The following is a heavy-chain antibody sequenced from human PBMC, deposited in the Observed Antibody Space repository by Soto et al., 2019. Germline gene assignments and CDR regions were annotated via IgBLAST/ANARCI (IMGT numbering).Heavy chain of an antibody. CDR1: GGSFSGYY. CDR2: INHSGST. J-gene: IGHJ3*02. V-gene: IGHV4-34*01. Sequence: QVQLQQWGAGLLKPSETLSLTCAVYGGSFSGYYWSWIRQPPGKGLEWIGEINHSGSTNYNPSLKGRVTISVDTSKNQFPLKLSSVTAADTAVYYCSRLTRPDIWGQGTMVTVSS. CDR3: SRLTRPDI. D-gene: IGHD3-16*01.